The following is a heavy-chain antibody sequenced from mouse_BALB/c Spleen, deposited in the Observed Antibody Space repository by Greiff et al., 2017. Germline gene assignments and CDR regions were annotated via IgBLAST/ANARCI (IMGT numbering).Heavy chain of an antibody. Sequence: EVQVVESGGGLVQPGGSMKLSCVASGFTFSNYWMNWVRQSPEKGLEWVAEIRLKSNNYATHYAESVKGRFTISRDDSKSSVYLQMNNLRAEDTGIYYCTTTATAGMDYWGQGTSVTVSS. CDR3: TTTATAGMDY. V-gene: IGHV6-6*02. J-gene: IGHJ4*01. CDR1: GFTFSNYW. D-gene: IGHD1-2*01. CDR2: IRLKSNNYAT.